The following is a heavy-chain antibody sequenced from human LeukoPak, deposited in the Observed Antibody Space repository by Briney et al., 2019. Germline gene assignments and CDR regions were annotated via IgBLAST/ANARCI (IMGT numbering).Heavy chain of an antibody. V-gene: IGHV1-2*02. CDR1: GYTFTGYY. CDR3: ARRIVGATNWFDP. Sequence: ASVKVSCKASGYTFTGYYMHWVRQAPGQGLEWMGWTNPNSGGTNYAQKFQGRVTMTRDTSISTAYMELSRLRSDDTAVYYCARRIVGATNWFDPWGQGTLVTVSS. D-gene: IGHD1-26*01. J-gene: IGHJ5*02. CDR2: TNPNSGGT.